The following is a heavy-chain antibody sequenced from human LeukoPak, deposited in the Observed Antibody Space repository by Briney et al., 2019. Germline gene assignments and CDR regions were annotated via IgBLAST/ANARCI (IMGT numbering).Heavy chain of an antibody. J-gene: IGHJ4*02. D-gene: IGHD7-27*01. CDR1: GFSFSVFW. CDR3: ARVLGYFDY. Sequence: GGSLRLSCAASGFSFSVFWMHWVRQVPGKGPVWVSRIKTDGSITDYADSVKGRFTISRDNAKNTLYLQMNSLRAEDTAVYYCARVLGYFDYWGQGTLVTVSS. CDR2: IKTDGSIT. V-gene: IGHV3-74*01.